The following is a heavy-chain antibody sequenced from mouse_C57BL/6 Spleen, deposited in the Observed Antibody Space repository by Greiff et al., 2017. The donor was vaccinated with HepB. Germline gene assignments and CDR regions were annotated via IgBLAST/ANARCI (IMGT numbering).Heavy chain of an antibody. J-gene: IGHJ3*01. CDR3: ARKDDGYYVPFAY. CDR2: IWSGGST. V-gene: IGHV2-2*01. CDR1: GFSLTSYG. D-gene: IGHD2-3*01. Sequence: VKVVESGPGLVQPSQSLSITCTVSGFSLTSYGVHWVRQSPGKGLEWLGVIWSGGSTDYNAAFISRLSISKDNSKSQVFFKMNSLQADDTAIYYCARKDDGYYVPFAYWGQGTLVTVSA.